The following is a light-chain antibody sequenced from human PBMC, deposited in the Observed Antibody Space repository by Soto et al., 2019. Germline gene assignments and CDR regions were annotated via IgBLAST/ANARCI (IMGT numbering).Light chain of an antibody. Sequence: DIVMTQSPDSLAVSLGERATINCKSSQPVLYSSNNKNYLAWYQQKSGQPPKLLIYWASTRESGVPDRFSGSGSGTDFTLPISSLQAEDVAVYYCQQYYTSPLWTFGHGTKVEIK. CDR2: WAS. CDR1: QPVLYSSNNKNY. J-gene: IGKJ1*01. V-gene: IGKV4-1*01. CDR3: QQYYTSPLWT.